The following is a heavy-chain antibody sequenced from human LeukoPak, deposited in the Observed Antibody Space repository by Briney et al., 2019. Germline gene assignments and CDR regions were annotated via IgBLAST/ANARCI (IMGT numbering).Heavy chain of an antibody. Sequence: GGSLRLSCAASEFTFSSYEMNWVRQAPGKGLEWVSYISSSGSTILYADSVKGRFTISRDNAKNSLYLQMNSLRAEDTAVYYCARDLRSDSSGWYRWFDPWGQGTLVTVSS. CDR1: EFTFSSYE. V-gene: IGHV3-48*03. J-gene: IGHJ5*02. CDR2: ISSSGSTI. CDR3: ARDLRSDSSGWYRWFDP. D-gene: IGHD6-19*01.